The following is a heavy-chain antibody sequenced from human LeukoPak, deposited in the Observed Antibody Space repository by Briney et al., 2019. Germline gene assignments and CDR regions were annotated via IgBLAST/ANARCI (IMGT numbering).Heavy chain of an antibody. CDR2: IRSKVNNYAT. Sequence: PGGSLRLSCVASDFTFSGSAMHWVRQASGKGLEWVGRIRSKVNNYATTYSGSVKGRFTISRDDSKNTAYLQMNSLKTEDTAMYYCIRYTRSSFGSGSYSIDYYYMDVWGKGTTVTVSS. D-gene: IGHD3-10*01. CDR1: DFTFSGSA. CDR3: IRYTRSSFGSGSYSIDYYYMDV. J-gene: IGHJ6*03. V-gene: IGHV3-73*01.